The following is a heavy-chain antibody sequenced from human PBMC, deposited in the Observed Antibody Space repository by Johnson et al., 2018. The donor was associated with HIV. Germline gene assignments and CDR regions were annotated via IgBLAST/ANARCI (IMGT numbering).Heavy chain of an antibody. CDR1: GFTFSSYL. D-gene: IGHD4-17*01. CDR2: IKKDGSEQ. V-gene: IGHV3-7*01. CDR3: ARDAVTPI. J-gene: IGHJ3*02. Sequence: VQLVESGGGVVQPGRSLRLSCAASGFTFSSYLMSWVRQAPGKGLEWVANIKKDGSEQSYVDSVRGRFTISRDNTKNSLYLQMGSLRAEDMAVYYCARDAVTPIWGQGTMVTVSS.